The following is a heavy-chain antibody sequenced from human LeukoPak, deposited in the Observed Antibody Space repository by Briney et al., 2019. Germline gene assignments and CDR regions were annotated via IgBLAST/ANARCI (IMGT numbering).Heavy chain of an antibody. CDR1: GFTFSSFA. J-gene: IGHJ4*02. CDR2: ISRSGEST. CDR3: AKDYAVGSIDY. D-gene: IGHD3-16*01. Sequence: GGSLRLSCAASGFTFSSFAMSWIRQAPGKGLEWVSSISRSGESTFYADSVRGRFTISRDNSKNTVSLQMESLRAEDTALYYCAKDYAVGSIDYWGQGTLVTVSS. V-gene: IGHV3-23*01.